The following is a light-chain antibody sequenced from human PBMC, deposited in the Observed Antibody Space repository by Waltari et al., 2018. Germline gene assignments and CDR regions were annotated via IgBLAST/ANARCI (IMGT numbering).Light chain of an antibody. J-gene: IGKJ4*01. CDR3: LQDYNYPLT. CDR1: QGIRND. CDR2: AAS. Sequence: AIQMTQSPSSLSASVGDRVTITCRASQGIRNDLGWYQQKPGEAPKLLIYAASTLQSGVSSRFGGSGSGTDFTLTISSLQPEDFATYYCLQDYNYPLTFGGGTKVEIK. V-gene: IGKV1-6*01.